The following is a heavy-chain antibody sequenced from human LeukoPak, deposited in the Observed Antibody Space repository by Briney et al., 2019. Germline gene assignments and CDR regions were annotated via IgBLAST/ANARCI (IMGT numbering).Heavy chain of an antibody. Sequence: GGSLRLSCAASGFTFSSYAMSWVRQAPGKGLEWVSAISGSGGSTYYADSVKGRFTISRDNSRNTVYLQMNSLRAEDTAVYYCARGFGQFSYFYDYWGQGTLVTVSS. D-gene: IGHD3-10*01. J-gene: IGHJ4*02. CDR2: ISGSGGST. CDR1: GFTFSSYA. CDR3: ARGFGQFSYFYDY. V-gene: IGHV3-23*01.